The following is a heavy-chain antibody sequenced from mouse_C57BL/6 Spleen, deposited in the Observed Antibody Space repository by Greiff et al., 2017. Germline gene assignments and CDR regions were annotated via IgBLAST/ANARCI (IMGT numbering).Heavy chain of an antibody. J-gene: IGHJ3*01. CDR1: GYTFTSYW. CDR3: ERGGRGFAY. CDR2: LDPSDSYT. Sequence: VQLQQPGAELVMPGASVKLSCKASGYTFTSYWMHWVKQRPGQGLEWIGELDPSDSYTNYNQKFKGKSTLTVDKSSSTAYMQLSSLTSEDSAVYYGERGGRGFAYWGQGTLVTVSA. V-gene: IGHV1-69*01. D-gene: IGHD3-3*01.